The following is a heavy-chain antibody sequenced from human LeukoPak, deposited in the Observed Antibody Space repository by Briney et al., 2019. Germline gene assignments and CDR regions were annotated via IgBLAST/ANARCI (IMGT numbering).Heavy chain of an antibody. CDR2: INPSGGST. D-gene: IGHD3-3*01. J-gene: IGHJ4*02. V-gene: IGHV1-46*01. CDR3: ARGYDFWSGPDY. CDR1: GYTFTSYG. Sequence: ASVKVSCKASGYTFTSYGISWVRQAPGQGLEWMGIINPSGGSTSYAQKFQGRVTMTRDMSTSTVYMELSSLRSEDTAVYYCARGYDFWSGPDYWGQGTLVTVSS.